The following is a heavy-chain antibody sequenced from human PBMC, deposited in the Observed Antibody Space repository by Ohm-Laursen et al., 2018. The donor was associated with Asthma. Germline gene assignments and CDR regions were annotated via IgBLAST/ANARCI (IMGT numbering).Heavy chain of an antibody. D-gene: IGHD3-9*01. J-gene: IGHJ5*02. V-gene: IGHV4-61*08. CDR3: ARLDWVQSMFDT. CDR1: GGSISSGGYY. Sequence: SETLSLTCTVSGGSISSGGYYWSWIRQPPGSELEFIAYMSYRGGINYNPSLQSRVALSIDTSKNEVSLRLISVTAADTALYFCARLDWVQSMFDTWGQGNLVTVSS. CDR2: MSYRGGI.